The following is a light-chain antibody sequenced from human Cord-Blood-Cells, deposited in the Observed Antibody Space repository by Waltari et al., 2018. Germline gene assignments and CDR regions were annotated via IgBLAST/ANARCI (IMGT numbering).Light chain of an antibody. CDR3: SSYTSSSTLVV. V-gene: IGLV2-14*03. CDR2: DVS. J-gene: IGLJ1*01. Sequence: QFALTQPASVSGSPGQSFTISCTGTSSDVGVSTYVSWYQQHPGKAPKLMIYDVSNRPSGVSNRFSGSKSGNTASLTISGLQAEDEADYYCSSYTSSSTLVVFGTGTKVTVL. CDR1: SSDVGVSTY.